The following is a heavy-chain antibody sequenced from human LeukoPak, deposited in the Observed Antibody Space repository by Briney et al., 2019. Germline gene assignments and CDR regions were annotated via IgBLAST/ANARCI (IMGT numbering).Heavy chain of an antibody. Sequence: SETLSLTCTVSGGSISSSSYYWGWIRQPPGKGLEWIGSIYYSGSTYYNPSLKSRVTISVDTSKNQFSLKLSSVTAADTAVYYCARIHYDSSGYYFVRLDAFDIWGQGRMVTVSS. J-gene: IGHJ3*02. CDR3: ARIHYDSSGYYFVRLDAFDI. D-gene: IGHD3-22*01. CDR2: IYYSGST. V-gene: IGHV4-39*01. CDR1: GGSISSSSYY.